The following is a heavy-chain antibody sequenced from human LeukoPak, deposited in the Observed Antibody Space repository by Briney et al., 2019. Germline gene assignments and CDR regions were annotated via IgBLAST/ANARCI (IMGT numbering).Heavy chain of an antibody. CDR3: ARVSSRRRQNYYYGMDV. V-gene: IGHV1-8*01. J-gene: IGHJ6*02. Sequence: GASVKVSCKASGYTFTSYDINWVRQATGQGLEWMGWMNPNSGNTGYAQKFQGRVTMTRNTSISTAYMELSSLRSEDTAVYYCARVSSRRRQNYYYGMDVWAKGPRSPSP. CDR2: MNPNSGNT. CDR1: GYTFTSYD. D-gene: IGHD6-13*01.